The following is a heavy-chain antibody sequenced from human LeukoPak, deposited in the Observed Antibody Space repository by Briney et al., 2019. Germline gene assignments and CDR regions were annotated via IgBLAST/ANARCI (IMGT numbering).Heavy chain of an antibody. J-gene: IGHJ4*02. CDR3: ARSYYYDSSGLDY. Sequence: SETLSLTCTVSGGSISSSSYYWGWIRQPPGNGLEWIGSIYYSGSTYYNPSLKSRVTISVDTSKNQFSLKLSSVTAADTAVYYCARSYYYDSSGLDYWGQGTLVTVSS. CDR2: IYYSGST. D-gene: IGHD3-22*01. V-gene: IGHV4-39*01. CDR1: GGSISSSSYY.